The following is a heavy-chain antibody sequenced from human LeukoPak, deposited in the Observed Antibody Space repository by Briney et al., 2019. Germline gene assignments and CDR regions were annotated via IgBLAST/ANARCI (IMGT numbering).Heavy chain of an antibody. CDR3: ARGLFYYYFDY. CDR1: GFTFSSYG. J-gene: IGHJ4*02. D-gene: IGHD1-26*01. Sequence: PGGSLRLSCAASGFTFSSYGMHWVRQAPGKGLEWVAVIWYDGSNKYYADSVKGRFTISRDNSKNTLYLQMNSLRAEDTAVYYCARGLFYYYFDYWGQGTLVTVSS. V-gene: IGHV3-33*01. CDR2: IWYDGSNK.